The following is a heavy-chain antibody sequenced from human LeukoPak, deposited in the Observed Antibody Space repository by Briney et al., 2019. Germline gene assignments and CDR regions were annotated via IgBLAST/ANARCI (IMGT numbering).Heavy chain of an antibody. CDR3: ARDVFGELSIDY. D-gene: IGHD3-10*01. Sequence: PSQTLSLTCTVSGGSISSGSYYWSWIRQPAGKGLEWIGRIYTSGSTNYNPSLKSRVTISVDTSKNQFSLKLSSVTAADTAVYYCARDVFGELSIDYWGQGTLVTVSS. CDR2: IYTSGST. J-gene: IGHJ4*02. V-gene: IGHV4-61*02. CDR1: GGSISSGSYY.